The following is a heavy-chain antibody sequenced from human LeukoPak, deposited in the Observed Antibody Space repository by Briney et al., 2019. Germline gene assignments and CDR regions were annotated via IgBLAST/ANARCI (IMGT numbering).Heavy chain of an antibody. CDR1: GFTFDKYF. V-gene: IGHV3-21*01. Sequence: RGSLRLSCATSGFTFDKYFIHWVRQAPGKGLDWVSSISGTSTYIDYADSVKGRFTISRDNAKNSLYLQMNSLRVEDTAVYYCVRDHQLRDPGCWGQGTLVTVSS. CDR3: VRDHQLRDPGC. D-gene: IGHD5-24*01. CDR2: ISGTSTYI. J-gene: IGHJ4*02.